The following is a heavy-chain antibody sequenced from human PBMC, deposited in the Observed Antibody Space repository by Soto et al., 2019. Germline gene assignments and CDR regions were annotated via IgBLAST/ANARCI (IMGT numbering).Heavy chain of an antibody. CDR1: GFTFSSYW. D-gene: IGHD3-16*01. CDR3: ARVGGSWDSVWGRYSSMFDY. Sequence: GGSLRLSCAASGFTFSSYWMSWVRQAPGKGLDWVADIKEHGSEKYYLDSVKGRFTISRDNAKNSLYLQMNSLRAEDTAVYYCARVGGSWDSVWGRYSSMFDYWGQGILVTVSS. CDR2: IKEHGSEK. J-gene: IGHJ4*02. V-gene: IGHV3-7*05.